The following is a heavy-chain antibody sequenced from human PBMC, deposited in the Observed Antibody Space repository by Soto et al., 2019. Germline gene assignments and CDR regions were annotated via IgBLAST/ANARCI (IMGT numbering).Heavy chain of an antibody. V-gene: IGHV1-18*01. Sequence: GASVKASCRASRYTFTSYGISWVRQAPGQGREWMGWISPYNDNKNCAQKLQGRVTMTKDTSTSTAYMELRSMRSDDTAVYSCARDDYYYDSSGFSLDAFDIWGQGTMVTVSS. CDR2: ISPYNDNK. D-gene: IGHD3-22*01. CDR1: RYTFTSYG. CDR3: ARDDYYYDSSGFSLDAFDI. J-gene: IGHJ3*02.